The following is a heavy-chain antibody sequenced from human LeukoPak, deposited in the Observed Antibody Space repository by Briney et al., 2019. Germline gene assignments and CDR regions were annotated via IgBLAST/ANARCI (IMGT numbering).Heavy chain of an antibody. Sequence: ASVKVSCKASGYTFTGYYMHWVRQAPGQGLEWMGWISAYNGNTNYAQELQGRVTMTTDTSTSTAYMELRSLRSDDTAVYYCARDRRGATFDYWGQGTLVTVSS. V-gene: IGHV1-18*04. CDR3: ARDRRGATFDY. J-gene: IGHJ4*02. D-gene: IGHD1-26*01. CDR1: GYTFTGYY. CDR2: ISAYNGNT.